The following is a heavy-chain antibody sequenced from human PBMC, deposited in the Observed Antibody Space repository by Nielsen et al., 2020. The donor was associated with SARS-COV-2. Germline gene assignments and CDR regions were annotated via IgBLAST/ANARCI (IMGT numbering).Heavy chain of an antibody. D-gene: IGHD3-9*01. CDR3: ARGRNFDWSLSDY. V-gene: IGHV3-11*03. CDR2: ISSSSSYT. Sequence: GGSLRLSCAASGFTFSDYYMNWTRQAPGKGLEWASYISSSSSYTNYADSVKGRFTISSDNAKNSLHLQMTSLRAENSAVYYCARGRNFDWSLSDYWGQGTLVTVSS. J-gene: IGHJ4*02. CDR1: GFTFSDYY.